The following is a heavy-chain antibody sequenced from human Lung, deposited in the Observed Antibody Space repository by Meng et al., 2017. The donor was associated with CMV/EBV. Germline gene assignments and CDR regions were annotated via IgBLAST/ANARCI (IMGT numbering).Heavy chain of an antibody. CDR1: GYTFSNYD. Sequence: ASXXVSXKASGYTFSNYDIIWVRQASGQGLEWVGWMNPNRGNTAYAQKFQGRVTMTRDTSTSIAYMELSSLRSGDTAVYYCARGQVQCSTINCHDYRFSGMDVWXQGTXVTV. J-gene: IGHJ6*02. V-gene: IGHV1-8*01. CDR3: ARGQVQCSTINCHDYRFSGMDV. CDR2: MNPNRGNT. D-gene: IGHD2/OR15-2a*01.